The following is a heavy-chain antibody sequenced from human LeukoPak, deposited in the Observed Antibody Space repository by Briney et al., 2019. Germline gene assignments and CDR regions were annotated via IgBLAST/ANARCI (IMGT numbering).Heavy chain of an antibody. Sequence: GASVKLSCKASGYTFTSYGISWVRQAPGQGLEWMGWISAYNGNTNYAQKLQGRVTMTTDTSTSTAYMELRSLRSDDTAVYYCARDRIRGWPAASWANWFDPWGQGTLVTVSS. D-gene: IGHD2-2*01. CDR3: ARDRIRGWPAASWANWFDP. V-gene: IGHV1-18*01. J-gene: IGHJ5*02. CDR1: GYTFTSYG. CDR2: ISAYNGNT.